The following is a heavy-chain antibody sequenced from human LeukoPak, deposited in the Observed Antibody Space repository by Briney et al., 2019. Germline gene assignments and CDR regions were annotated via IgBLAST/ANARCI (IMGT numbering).Heavy chain of an antibody. Sequence: KPGGSLRLSCAASGFTFSGYYMTWIRQAPGKGLEWVSSISSSSSYIYYADSVKGRFTISRDNAKNSLYLQMNSLRAEDTAVYYCAEVVWFGGSGPFDYWGQGTLVPVPS. V-gene: IGHV3-11*06. J-gene: IGHJ4*02. D-gene: IGHD3-10*01. CDR3: AEVVWFGGSGPFDY. CDR1: GFTFSGYY. CDR2: ISSSSSYI.